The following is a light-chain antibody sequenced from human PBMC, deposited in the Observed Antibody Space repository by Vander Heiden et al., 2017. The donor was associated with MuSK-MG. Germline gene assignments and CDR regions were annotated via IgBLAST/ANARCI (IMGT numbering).Light chain of an antibody. CDR3: MQSLQTPRT. J-gene: IGKJ2*01. CDR1: QSLLQSNGYNF. Sequence: DIVMTQSPLSLPVTPGEPASISCRSSQSLLQSNGYNFLDWYLQKPGQSPQLLIYLGSNRASGVPDRFSGSGSGTDFTLKISRVEAEDVGVYYCMQSLQTPRTFGERTKLEIK. V-gene: IGKV2-28*01. CDR2: LGS.